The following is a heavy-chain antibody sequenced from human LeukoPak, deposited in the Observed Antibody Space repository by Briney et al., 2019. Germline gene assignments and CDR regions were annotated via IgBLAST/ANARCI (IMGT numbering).Heavy chain of an antibody. CDR1: GGSISSYY. Sequence: PSETLSLTCTVSGGSISSYYWSWIRLPPGKGLEWIGYIYYSGSTNYNPSLKSRVTISVDTSKNQFSLKLSSVTAADTAVYYCARTVSGPTPDYYYYYYMDVWGKGTTVTVSS. D-gene: IGHD4-17*01. J-gene: IGHJ6*03. CDR2: IYYSGST. CDR3: ARTVSGPTPDYYYYYYMDV. V-gene: IGHV4-59*01.